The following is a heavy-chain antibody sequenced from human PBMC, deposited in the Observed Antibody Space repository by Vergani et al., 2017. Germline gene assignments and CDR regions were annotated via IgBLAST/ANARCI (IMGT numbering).Heavy chain of an antibody. V-gene: IGHV3-74*01. CDR3: ARVVKGSSWVVYYYYYYGMDV. D-gene: IGHD6-13*01. CDR2: INSDGSST. Sequence: EVQLVESGGGLVQPGGSLRLSCAASGFTFSSYWMHWVRQAPGKGLVWVSRINSDGSSTSYADAVKGRFTISRDNAKNTLYLQMTSLRAEDTAVYYCARVVKGSSWVVYYYYYYGMDVWGQGTTVTVSS. CDR1: GFTFSSYW. J-gene: IGHJ6*02.